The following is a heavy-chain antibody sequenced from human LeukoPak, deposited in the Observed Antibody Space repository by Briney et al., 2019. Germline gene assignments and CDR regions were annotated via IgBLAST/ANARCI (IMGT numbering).Heavy chain of an antibody. CDR3: AREVYYYDSSGYYDWFDP. CDR2: FYSGGST. V-gene: IGHV3-66*01. Sequence: GGSLRLSCAASGFTVSDNYMSWVRQAPGKGLEWVSVFYSGGSTRYADSVKGRFTISRDNSKNTLYLQLNSLRAEDTAVYFCAREVYYYDSSGYYDWFDPWGQGTLVTVSS. D-gene: IGHD3-22*01. CDR1: GFTVSDNY. J-gene: IGHJ5*02.